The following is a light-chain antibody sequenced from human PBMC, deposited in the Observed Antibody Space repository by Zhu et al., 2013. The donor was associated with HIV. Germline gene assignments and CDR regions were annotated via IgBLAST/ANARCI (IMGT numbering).Light chain of an antibody. CDR1: NSNIGSST. J-gene: IGLJ2*01. CDR2: SLN. V-gene: IGLV1-44*01. CDR3: ATWNNGLNGHVV. Sequence: QSLLTQPPSASGTPGQRVTISCSGSNSNIGSSTVNWYQQLPGTAPKLLIYSLNQRPSGVPARFSGSKSGTSASLAINGLQSEDEADYYCATWNNGLNGHVVFGGGTRLTVL.